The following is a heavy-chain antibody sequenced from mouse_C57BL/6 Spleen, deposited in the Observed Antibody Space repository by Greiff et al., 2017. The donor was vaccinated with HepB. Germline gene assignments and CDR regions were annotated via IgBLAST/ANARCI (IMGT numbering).Heavy chain of an antibody. CDR3: ARERIY. J-gene: IGHJ2*01. CDR2: IDPTDSYT. Sequence: QVQLQQPGAELVKPGASVKLSCKASGYTFTRYWMQWVKQRPGQGLEWIGEIDPTDSYTNYNQKFKGKATLTVDTSSSTAYMQLSSLTSGDSAVYYCARERIYWGKGTTLTVSS. CDR1: GYTFTRYW. V-gene: IGHV1-50*01.